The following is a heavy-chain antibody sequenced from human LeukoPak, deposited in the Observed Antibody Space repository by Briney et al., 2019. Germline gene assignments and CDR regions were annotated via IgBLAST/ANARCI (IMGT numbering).Heavy chain of an antibody. V-gene: IGHV1-2*02. CDR1: GYTFTGYY. D-gene: IGHD4-11*01. CDR2: INPNSGGT. CDR3: TRDAIVRDYSNSDY. J-gene: IGHJ4*02. Sequence: ASVKVSCKASGYTFTGYYMHWVRQAPGQGHEWMGWINPNSGGTNYAQKFQGRVTMTRDTSISTAYMELSRLTSDDTAVYYCTRDAIVRDYSNSDYWGQGTLVTVSS.